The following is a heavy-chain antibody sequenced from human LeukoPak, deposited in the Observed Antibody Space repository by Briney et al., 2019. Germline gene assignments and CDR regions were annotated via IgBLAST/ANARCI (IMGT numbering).Heavy chain of an antibody. Sequence: SETLSLTCSVSGGSINNYYWSWIRQPTGKGLEWIGYIFYSGSTNYNPSLKSRVTISVDTSKNQFSLRLSSVTAADTAVYYCARHPRSTGNWFDPWGQGTLVTVSS. CDR2: IFYSGST. CDR3: ARHPRSTGNWFDP. V-gene: IGHV4-59*08. D-gene: IGHD6-13*01. J-gene: IGHJ5*02. CDR1: GGSINNYY.